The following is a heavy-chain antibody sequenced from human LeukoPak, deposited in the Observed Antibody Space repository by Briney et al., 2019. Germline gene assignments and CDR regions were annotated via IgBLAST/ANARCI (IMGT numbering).Heavy chain of an antibody. V-gene: IGHV3-9*01. CDR1: GFTFHDYA. CDR3: ANGDDSSGYYYTWTY. D-gene: IGHD3-22*01. Sequence: PGGSLRLSCAASGFTFHDYAMHWVRQAPGKGPEWVSGIRWNSGGIAYADSVKGRFTISRDNAKNSLYLQMNNLRAEDTALYYCANGDDSSGYYYTWTYWGQGTLVTVSS. J-gene: IGHJ4*02. CDR2: IRWNSGGI.